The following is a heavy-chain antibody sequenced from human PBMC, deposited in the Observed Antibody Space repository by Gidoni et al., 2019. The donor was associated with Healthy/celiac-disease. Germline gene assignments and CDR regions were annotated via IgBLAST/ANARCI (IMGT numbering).Heavy chain of an antibody. Sequence: QVQLVESWGGLVQPGRSLRLSCAASLFTFVIYGMHWVRQAPGKGLEWVAVISYDGSNKYYADVVKGRLTISRDNSKNTLYLQMNSLRAEDTAVYYCAKEGPYSSSSVSDYFDYWGQGTLVTVSS. V-gene: IGHV3-30*18. CDR2: ISYDGSNK. D-gene: IGHD6-6*01. J-gene: IGHJ4*02. CDR1: LFTFVIYG. CDR3: AKEGPYSSSSVSDYFDY.